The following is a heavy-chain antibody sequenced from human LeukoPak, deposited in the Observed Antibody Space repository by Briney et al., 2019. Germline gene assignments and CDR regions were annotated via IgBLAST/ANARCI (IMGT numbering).Heavy chain of an antibody. D-gene: IGHD3-16*01. CDR3: VRGLGY. Sequence: KPSETLSLTCTVSGGSISSYYWSWIRQPPGKGLEWIGYIYYSGSTNYNPSLKSRVTISVDTSKNQFSLKLSSVTAADTAVYYCVRGLGYWGQGTLVTVSS. CDR2: IYYSGST. V-gene: IGHV4-59*01. J-gene: IGHJ4*02. CDR1: GGSISSYY.